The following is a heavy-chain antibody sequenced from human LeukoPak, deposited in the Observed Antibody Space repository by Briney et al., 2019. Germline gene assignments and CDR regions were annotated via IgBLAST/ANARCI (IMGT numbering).Heavy chain of an antibody. CDR3: ARDMHYYDSIFTQGH. J-gene: IGHJ4*02. CDR1: GGTFSSYA. Sequence: ASVKVSCKASGGTFSSYAISWVRQAPGQGLEWMGGIIPIFGTANYAQKLQGRVTMTTDTSTSTAYMELRSLRSDDTAVYYCARDMHYYDSIFTQGHWGQGTLVTVSS. D-gene: IGHD3-22*01. V-gene: IGHV1-69*05. CDR2: IIPIFGTA.